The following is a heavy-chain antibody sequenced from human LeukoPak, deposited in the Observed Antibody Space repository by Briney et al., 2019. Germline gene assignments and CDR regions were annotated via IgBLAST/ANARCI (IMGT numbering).Heavy chain of an antibody. V-gene: IGHV3-33*01. Sequence: GRSLRLSCAASGFTFSSYGMHWLPQAPGKGREWVAVIWYDGSNKHYADSVKGRFTISRDNSKNTLYLQMNSQRAEDTAVYYCARDHHPVRGVTPGDYWGQGTLVTVSS. CDR3: ARDHHPVRGVTPGDY. CDR1: GFTFSSYG. CDR2: IWYDGSNK. J-gene: IGHJ4*02. D-gene: IGHD3-10*02.